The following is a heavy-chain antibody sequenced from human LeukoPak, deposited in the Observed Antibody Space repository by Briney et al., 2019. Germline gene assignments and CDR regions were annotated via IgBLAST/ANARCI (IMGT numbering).Heavy chain of an antibody. Sequence: PSETLSLTCAVYGGSFSGYYWSWIRQPPGKGLEWIGEINHIGSTNYNPSLKSRVTISVDTSKNQCSLKLSSVTAADTAVYYCARQDSSGWGYYFDYWGQGTLVTVSS. CDR1: GGSFSGYY. J-gene: IGHJ4*02. CDR3: ARQDSSGWGYYFDY. V-gene: IGHV4-34*01. CDR2: INHIGST. D-gene: IGHD6-19*01.